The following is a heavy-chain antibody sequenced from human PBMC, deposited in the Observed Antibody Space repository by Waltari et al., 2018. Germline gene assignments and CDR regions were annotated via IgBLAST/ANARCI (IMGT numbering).Heavy chain of an antibody. CDR3: ARGKGSGYCDY. D-gene: IGHD3-22*01. J-gene: IGHJ4*02. Sequence: EVQLVESGGGLVKPGGSLRLSCAASGFTFSSYSMNWLRQAPGKGLEWVSSISSSSSYIYYADSVKGRFTISRDNAKNSLYLQMNSLRAEDTAVYYCARGKGSGYCDYWGQGTLVTVSS. V-gene: IGHV3-21*01. CDR1: GFTFSSYS. CDR2: ISSSSSYI.